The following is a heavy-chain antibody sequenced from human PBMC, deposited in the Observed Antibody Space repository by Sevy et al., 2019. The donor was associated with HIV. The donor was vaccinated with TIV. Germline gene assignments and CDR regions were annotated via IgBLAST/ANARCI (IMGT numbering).Heavy chain of an antibody. J-gene: IGHJ3*02. CDR3: XXXXXXXXXXXXXXFDVFDI. CDR2: IRTAGDT. Sequence: GGSLRLSCAASGFTFSSYDIHWVRQATGKGLEWVSAIRTAGDTYYPDSVKGRFTISRENAKNSLYLQMNSLRAGDTXXXXXXXXXXXXXXXXXXXFDVFDIWGQGTMVTVSS. CDR1: GFTFSSYD. V-gene: IGHV3-13*01.